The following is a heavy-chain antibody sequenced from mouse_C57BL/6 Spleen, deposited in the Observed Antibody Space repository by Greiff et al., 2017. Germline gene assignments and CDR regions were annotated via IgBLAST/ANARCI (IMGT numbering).Heavy chain of an antibody. V-gene: IGHV1-62-2*01. CDR3: ARHGYGNVYAMDY. CDR1: GYTFTEYT. Sequence: QVQLQQSGAELVKPGASVKLSCKASGYTFTEYTIHWVKQRSGQGLEWIGCFYPGSGSIKYNEKFKDKATLTADKSSNTAYMELSSVTSEDSAVYVCARHGYGNVYAMDYWGQGTSVTVSS. J-gene: IGHJ4*01. D-gene: IGHD2-1*01. CDR2: FYPGSGSI.